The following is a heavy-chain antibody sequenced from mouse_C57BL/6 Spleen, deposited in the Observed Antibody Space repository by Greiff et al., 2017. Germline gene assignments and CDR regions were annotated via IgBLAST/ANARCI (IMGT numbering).Heavy chain of an antibody. D-gene: IGHD1-1*01. CDR3: ARYMGYYGSSSYWYFDV. Sequence: EVKLQESGGGLVQPGGSLSLSCAASGFTFTDYYMSWVRQPPGKALEWLGFIRNKANGYTTEYSASVKGRFTISRDNSQSILYLQMNALRAEDSATYYCARYMGYYGSSSYWYFDVWGTGTTVTVSS. CDR2: IRNKANGYTT. J-gene: IGHJ1*03. CDR1: GFTFTDYY. V-gene: IGHV7-3*01.